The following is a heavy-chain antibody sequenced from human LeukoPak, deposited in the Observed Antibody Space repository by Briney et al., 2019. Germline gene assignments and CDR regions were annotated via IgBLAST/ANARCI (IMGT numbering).Heavy chain of an antibody. D-gene: IGHD2-8*02. CDR1: GFTFSSYW. V-gene: IGHV3-30*18. CDR2: ISYDGSNK. CDR3: AKGGPRVLTRGGYFGY. J-gene: IGHJ4*02. Sequence: PGGSLRLSCAASGFTFSSYWMSWVRQAPGKGLEWVAVISYDGSNKYYADSVKGRFTISRDNSKNTLYLQMNSLRAEDTAVYYCAKGGPRVLTRGGYFGYWGQGTLVTVSS.